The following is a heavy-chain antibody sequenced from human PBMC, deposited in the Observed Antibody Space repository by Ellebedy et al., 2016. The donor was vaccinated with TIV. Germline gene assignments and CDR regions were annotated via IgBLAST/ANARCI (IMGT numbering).Heavy chain of an antibody. J-gene: IGHJ5*02. CDR1: GFTFSSYS. D-gene: IGHD2-15*01. CDR3: ARENGYCSGGSCYFWFDP. Sequence: PGGSLRLSCAASGFTFSSYSMNWVRQAPGKGLEWVSSITSSSSYRFYADSVKGRFTISRDNAKNSLYLQMNSLRDEDSAVYYCARENGYCSGGSCYFWFDPWGQGSLVTVSS. V-gene: IGHV3-21*01. CDR2: ITSSSSYR.